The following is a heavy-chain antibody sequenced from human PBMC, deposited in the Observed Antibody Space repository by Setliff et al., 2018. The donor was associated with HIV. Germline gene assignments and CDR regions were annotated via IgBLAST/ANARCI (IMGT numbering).Heavy chain of an antibody. CDR2: INPGDSDT. D-gene: IGHD6-13*01. CDR1: GYNFATYY. J-gene: IGHJ4*02. CDR3: ARRMWQQDSKFMYYFDY. V-gene: IGHV5-51*01. Sequence: PGESLKISCKTSGYNFATYYIVWVRQMPGKGLEWMGRINPGDSDTRYSPSFQGQVTISADKSISTAYLQWSSLKASDTAMYYCARRMWQQDSKFMYYFDYRGQGTLVTVSS.